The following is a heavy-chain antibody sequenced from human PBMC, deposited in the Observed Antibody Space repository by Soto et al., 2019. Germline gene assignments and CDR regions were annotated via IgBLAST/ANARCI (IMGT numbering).Heavy chain of an antibody. V-gene: IGHV6-1*01. D-gene: IGHD6-19*01. J-gene: IGHJ3*02. Sequence: QTPSLPCVISGGSVSSNTAALNWFRQSPSRGLEWLGRTYYRSKWYNDYAGSVKSRISIISDTSKNQFPPQLNSVTPEDTAVYYCARDGSGSLFDIWGHGTMVTVSS. CDR1: GGSVSSNTAA. CDR3: ARDGSGSLFDI. CDR2: TYYRSKWYN.